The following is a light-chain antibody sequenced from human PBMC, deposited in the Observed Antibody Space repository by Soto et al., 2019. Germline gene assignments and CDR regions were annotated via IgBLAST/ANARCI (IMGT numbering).Light chain of an antibody. CDR3: LRHNTCPPI. J-gene: IGKJ4*01. Sequence: DIQMTQSPSSLSASVGDRVTITCRASQGIRNDLGWYQQKPGKAPKRLIYATSSLQSGVPSRFSGSGFGAEFALPISGLQHGGFAPYYYLRHNTCPPIFGGGTKVEI. V-gene: IGKV1-17*01. CDR2: ATS. CDR1: QGIRND.